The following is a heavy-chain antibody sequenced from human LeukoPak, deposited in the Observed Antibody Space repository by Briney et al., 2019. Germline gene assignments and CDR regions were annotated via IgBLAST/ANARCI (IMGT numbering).Heavy chain of an antibody. Sequence: SVKVSCKASGGTFSSYVISWVRQAPGQGLEWMGGIIPIFGTANYAQKFQGRVTITADESTSTAYMELSSLGSEDTAVYYCARDVPLGSSSWRGNWFDPWGQGTLVTVSS. CDR3: ARDVPLGSSSWRGNWFDP. CDR1: GGTFSSYV. CDR2: IIPIFGTA. V-gene: IGHV1-69*01. D-gene: IGHD6-13*01. J-gene: IGHJ5*02.